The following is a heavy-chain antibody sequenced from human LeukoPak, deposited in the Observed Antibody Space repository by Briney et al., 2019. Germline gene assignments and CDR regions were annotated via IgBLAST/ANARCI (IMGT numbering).Heavy chain of an antibody. CDR2: IKRKTDGAAV. Sequence: GGSLRLSCAASGFIFSKAWMTWVRQAPGKGLEWVGRIKRKTDGAAVDYAAPVKDRFTISRDDSKNTLYLQMDSLKTDDTAVYFCTTVRRYHPSGVYSVDFDYWGQGTMVTVSS. CDR3: TTVRRYHPSGVYSVDFDY. CDR1: GFIFSKAW. V-gene: IGHV3-15*01. J-gene: IGHJ4*02. D-gene: IGHD6-19*01.